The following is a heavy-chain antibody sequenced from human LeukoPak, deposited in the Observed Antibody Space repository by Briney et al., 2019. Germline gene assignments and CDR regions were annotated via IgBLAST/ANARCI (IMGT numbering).Heavy chain of an antibody. CDR3: AKDLSGTYHFDY. Sequence: GGSLRLSCAASGFTFSNSGMHWVRQAPGKGLEWVAFIRYTGSLENYADSVKGRFTISRDTSKNTLYLQMNSLRPEDTAVYYCAKDLSGTYHFDYWGQGALVTVSS. V-gene: IGHV3-30*02. D-gene: IGHD1-26*01. CDR1: GFTFSNSG. J-gene: IGHJ4*02. CDR2: IRYTGSLE.